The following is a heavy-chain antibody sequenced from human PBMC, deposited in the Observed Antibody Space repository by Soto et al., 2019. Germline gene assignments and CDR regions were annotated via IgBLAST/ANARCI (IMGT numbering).Heavy chain of an antibody. J-gene: IGHJ4*02. CDR1: GGSFSGYY. V-gene: IGHV4-34*01. CDR2: VNHSGST. CDR3: VRSLNSSSNYYFDY. Sequence: QVQLQQWGAGLLKPSETLSLTCAVYGGSFSGYYWSWIRQPPGKGLEWIGEVNHSGSTNYNPSLKSRVTISVDTSKNQFSLKLSSVTAADTAVYYCVRSLNSSSNYYFDYWGQGTLVTVSS. D-gene: IGHD6-6*01.